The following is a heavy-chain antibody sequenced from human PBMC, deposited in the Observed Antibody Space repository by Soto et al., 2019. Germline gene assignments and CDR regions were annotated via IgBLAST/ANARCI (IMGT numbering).Heavy chain of an antibody. CDR1: GGSISSYY. Sequence: SETLSLTCTVSGGSISSYYWSWIRQPPGKGLEWIGYIYYSGSTNYNPSLKSRVTISVDTSKNQFYLKLSSVTAADTAVYYCASAQSYDVYTSWFDPCAQGTLDPGSA. CDR2: IYYSGST. V-gene: IGHV4-59*01. D-gene: IGHD3-16*01. CDR3: ASAQSYDVYTSWFDP. J-gene: IGHJ5*02.